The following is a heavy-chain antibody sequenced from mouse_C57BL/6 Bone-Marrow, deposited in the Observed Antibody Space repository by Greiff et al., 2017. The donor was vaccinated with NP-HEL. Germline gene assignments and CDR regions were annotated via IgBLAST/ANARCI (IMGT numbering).Heavy chain of an antibody. Sequence: QVQLQQPGAELVKPGASVKLSCKASGYTFTSYWMHWVKQRPGQGLEWIGMIHPNSGSTNYTEKFKSKATLTVDKSSSTVYMQRSSLTSEDSAVYYCARIEGFTTVVAHYWYFDVWGTGTTVTVSS. D-gene: IGHD1-1*01. CDR2: IHPNSGST. CDR1: GYTFTSYW. V-gene: IGHV1-64*01. J-gene: IGHJ1*03. CDR3: ARIEGFTTVVAHYWYFDV.